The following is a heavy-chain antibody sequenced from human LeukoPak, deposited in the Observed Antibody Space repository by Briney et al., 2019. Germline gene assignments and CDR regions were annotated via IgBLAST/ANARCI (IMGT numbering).Heavy chain of an antibody. D-gene: IGHD7-27*01. CDR1: GFPFADYA. CDR2: VNWNGGTP. CDR3: ARVDAISHANWGFGGHSNNFDY. Sequence: PGGSLRLFCAASGFPFADYAMSWVRQAPGKGLEWVSGVNWNGGTPGYADSVKGRFTISRDNTKNSLYLQMHHLRAEDTALYYCARVDAISHANWGFGGHSNNFDYWGQGTLVAVSS. J-gene: IGHJ4*02. V-gene: IGHV3-20*04.